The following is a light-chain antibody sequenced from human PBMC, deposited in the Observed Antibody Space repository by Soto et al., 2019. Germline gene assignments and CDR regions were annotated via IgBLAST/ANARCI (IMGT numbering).Light chain of an antibody. J-gene: IGLJ2*01. V-gene: IGLV1-51*02. CDR1: SSNIGNNY. CDR3: GTWDSSLSVGVV. CDR2: ENN. Sequence: QSVLTQPPSVSAAPGQKVTISCSGSSSNIGNNYVSWYQQLPGTAPKLLIYENNKRPSGIPDRFSGSKSGTSATLGITGLQTGDEADYYCGTWDSSLSVGVVFGGGTKLTVL.